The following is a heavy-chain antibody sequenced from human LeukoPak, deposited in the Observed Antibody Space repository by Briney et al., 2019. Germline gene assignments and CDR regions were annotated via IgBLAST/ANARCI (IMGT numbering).Heavy chain of an antibody. J-gene: IGHJ6*03. CDR1: GYSFTTYW. D-gene: IGHD3-16*02. Sequence: GESLKISCKGSGYSFTTYWIGWVRQMPGKGLEWMGIIYPSDSDTRYSPSFQGQVTISADKSISTAYLQWSSLKASDTAMYYCARGHYDYVWGSYRYPGTYYYYYYMDVWGKGTTVTISS. V-gene: IGHV5-51*01. CDR2: IYPSDSDT. CDR3: ARGHYDYVWGSYRYPGTYYYYYYMDV.